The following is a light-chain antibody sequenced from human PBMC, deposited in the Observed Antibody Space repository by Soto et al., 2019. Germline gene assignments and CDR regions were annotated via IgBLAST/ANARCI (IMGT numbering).Light chain of an antibody. Sequence: AIRMTQSPSSLSASTGDRVTITCRASQGISSYLAWYQQKPGKAPKLLIYAASTLQSGVPSRFSGSGSGTDFTLTISCLEPEDFAVYYCQLSQQRSDWPPITFGQGTRLEI. CDR2: AAS. J-gene: IGKJ5*01. CDR1: QGISSY. V-gene: IGKV1-8*01. CDR3: QLSQQRSDWPPIT.